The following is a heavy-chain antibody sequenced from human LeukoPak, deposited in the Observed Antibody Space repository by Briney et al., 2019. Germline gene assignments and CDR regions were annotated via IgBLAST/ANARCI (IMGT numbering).Heavy chain of an antibody. CDR1: GGSFSGYY. Sequence: PSETLSLTCTVSGGSFSGYYWSWIRQPPGKGLEWIGFIYYSGTTSYNPSLKSRVTISVDTSKDQFSLKLSSVSAADTAVYYCARGSIAAAGSDNIDYWGQGTLVTVSS. V-gene: IGHV4-59*01. CDR2: IYYSGTT. J-gene: IGHJ4*02. CDR3: ARGSIAAAGSDNIDY. D-gene: IGHD6-13*01.